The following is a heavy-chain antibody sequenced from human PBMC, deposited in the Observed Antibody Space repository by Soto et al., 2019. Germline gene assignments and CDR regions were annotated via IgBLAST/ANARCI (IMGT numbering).Heavy chain of an antibody. Sequence: SETLSLTCTVSGGSISSSSYYWGWIRQPPGKGLEWIGSIYYSGSTYYNPSLKSRVTISVDTSKNQFSLKLSSVTAADTAVYYCARHGGLYCSSTSCEHYYMDVWGKGTTVTVSS. V-gene: IGHV4-39*01. D-gene: IGHD2-2*01. CDR3: ARHGGLYCSSTSCEHYYMDV. J-gene: IGHJ6*03. CDR1: GGSISSSSYY. CDR2: IYYSGST.